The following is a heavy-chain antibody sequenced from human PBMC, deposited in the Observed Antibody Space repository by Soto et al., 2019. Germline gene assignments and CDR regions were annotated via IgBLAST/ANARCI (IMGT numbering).Heavy chain of an antibody. CDR3: AKDKRNYYYYGMDV. Sequence: GGSLRLSCAASGFTFSRYGMHWVRQAPGKGLEWVAVISYDGSNKYYADSVKGRFTISRDNSKNTLYLQMNSLRAEDTAVYYCAKDKRNYYYYGMDVWGQGTTVTVSS. CDR1: GFTFSRYG. J-gene: IGHJ6*02. CDR2: ISYDGSNK. V-gene: IGHV3-30*18.